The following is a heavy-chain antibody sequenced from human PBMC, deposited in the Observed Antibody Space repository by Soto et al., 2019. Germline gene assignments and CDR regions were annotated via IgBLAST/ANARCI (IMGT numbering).Heavy chain of an antibody. Sequence: QVQLQESGPGLVKPSGTLSLTCAVSGDSFSSTNWWTWVRQPPGKGLEWIGEIYHSGSTNQNPSLKSRVTISMDKSKNQFYLKLTSVAAADTAVYYCARYTTVTKYAFDVWGQGTMVTVSS. D-gene: IGHD4-17*01. CDR3: ARYTTVTKYAFDV. V-gene: IGHV4-4*02. CDR1: GDSFSSTNW. J-gene: IGHJ3*01. CDR2: IYHSGST.